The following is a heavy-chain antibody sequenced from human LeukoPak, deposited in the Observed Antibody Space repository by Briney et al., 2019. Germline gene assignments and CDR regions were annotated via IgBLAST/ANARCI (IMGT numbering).Heavy chain of an antibody. CDR2: INPNSGGT. CDR1: GYTFTGYY. Sequence: ASVKVSCKASGYTFTGYYMHWVRQAPGQGLEWMGWINPNSGGTNYAQKFQGRVTMTRDTSISTAYMELSRLRFDDTAVYYCARENRDGYKPFDYWGQGTLVTVSS. CDR3: ARENRDGYKPFDY. V-gene: IGHV1-2*02. J-gene: IGHJ4*02. D-gene: IGHD5-24*01.